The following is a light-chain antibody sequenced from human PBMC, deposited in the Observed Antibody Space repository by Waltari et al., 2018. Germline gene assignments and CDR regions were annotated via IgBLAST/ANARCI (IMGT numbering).Light chain of an antibody. CDR1: SSNIGNNY. J-gene: IGLJ7*01. CDR3: GTWDSSLSGAV. CDR2: EKT. Sequence: QSVLTPPPSVSAAPGPRVTISCSGGSSNIGNNYVSWYRQFPGTAPKLLIYEKTGRPAGIHGRFSGAKYGTSATLDRTGLQAGDEADYYCGTWDSSLSGAVFGGGTHLTVL. V-gene: IGLV1-51*02.